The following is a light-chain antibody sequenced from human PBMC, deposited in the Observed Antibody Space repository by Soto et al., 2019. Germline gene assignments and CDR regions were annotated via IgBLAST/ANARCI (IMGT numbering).Light chain of an antibody. CDR3: SSFATTSLAV. V-gene: IGLV2-14*01. Sequence: QSALTQPASVSGSPGQSITISCTGTSSDVGGHDYVSWYQQHPGKAPKPMIYEVSTRPSGVSDRFSGSKSGSTASLTISGLQAEDEADYYCSSFATTSLAVFGTGTKVTVL. J-gene: IGLJ1*01. CDR1: SSDVGGHDY. CDR2: EVS.